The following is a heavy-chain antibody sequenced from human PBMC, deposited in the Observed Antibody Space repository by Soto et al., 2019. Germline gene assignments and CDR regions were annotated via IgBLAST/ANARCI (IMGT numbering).Heavy chain of an antibody. CDR1: GYTFTSYY. CDR2: INHSGGST. J-gene: IGHJ4*02. CDR3: ASNIVDTFPLDY. V-gene: IGHV1-46*03. Sequence: ASVKVSCKASGYTFTSYYMHWVRQAPGQGLEWMGIINHSGGSTSYAQKFQGRVTMTRDTSTSTVYMELSSLRSEDTAVYYCASNIVDTFPLDYWGQGTLVTVSS. D-gene: IGHD5-12*01.